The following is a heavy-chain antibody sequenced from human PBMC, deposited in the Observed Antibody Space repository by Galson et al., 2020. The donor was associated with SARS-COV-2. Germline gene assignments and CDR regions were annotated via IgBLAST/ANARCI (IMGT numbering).Heavy chain of an antibody. CDR2: ISYDGSNK. Sequence: GGSLRLSCAASGFTFSFYAIHWVRQAPGKGLEWVAVISYDGSNKYYADSMKGRFTISRDNSKNTLYLQMNSLRAEDTAVYYCARGDGYNYFEYWGQGTLVTVSS. CDR3: ARGDGYNYFEY. J-gene: IGHJ4*02. CDR1: GFTFSFYA. V-gene: IGHV3-30*04. D-gene: IGHD5-12*01.